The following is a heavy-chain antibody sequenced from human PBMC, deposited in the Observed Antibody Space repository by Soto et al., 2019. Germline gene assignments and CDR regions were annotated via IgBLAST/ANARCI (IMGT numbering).Heavy chain of an antibody. J-gene: IGHJ5*02. D-gene: IGHD3-22*01. CDR2: IYYSGST. CDR1: GGSSNNY. Sequence: SEPLSLTCTVAGGSSNNYWSWIRQPPGKGLEWIGYIYYSGSTNYNPSLKSRVTISVDTSKNQFSLKLTSVTAAATAVYYCARNRNYYDTWGQGTLVTVSS. CDR3: ARNRNYYDT. V-gene: IGHV4-59*01.